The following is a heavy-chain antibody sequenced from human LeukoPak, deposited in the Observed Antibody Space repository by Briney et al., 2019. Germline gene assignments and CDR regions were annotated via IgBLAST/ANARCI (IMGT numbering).Heavy chain of an antibody. CDR3: ARHFDF. CDR1: GGSFSGYY. V-gene: IGHV4-34*01. J-gene: IGHJ4*02. Sequence: PSETLSLTCAVYGGSFSGYYWSWIRQPPEHGLEWIGTISYSGSTYYNPSLKSRVAISADTSKNQFSLKLNSVTAADTAVYYCARHFDFWGQGTLVIVSS. CDR2: ISYSGST.